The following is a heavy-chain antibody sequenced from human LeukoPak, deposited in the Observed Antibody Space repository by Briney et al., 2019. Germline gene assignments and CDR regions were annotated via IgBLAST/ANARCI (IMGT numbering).Heavy chain of an antibody. Sequence: ASVKVSCKASGYTLTSYYMHWVRQAPCQGLAWMSNPSCGSTSYAQKIQGTVTMARDTSTSTVYMELSSLRSEDTAVYCCARNQVYYDFWSGSYWDPYYYYGMDVWGQGTTVTVSS. CDR2: NPSCGST. CDR3: ARNQVYYDFWSGSYWDPYYYYGMDV. D-gene: IGHD3-3*01. CDR1: GYTLTSYY. J-gene: IGHJ6*02. V-gene: IGHV1-46*01.